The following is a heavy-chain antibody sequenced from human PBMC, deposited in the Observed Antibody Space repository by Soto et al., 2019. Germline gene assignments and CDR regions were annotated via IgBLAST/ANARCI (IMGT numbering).Heavy chain of an antibody. J-gene: IGHJ4*02. CDR1: GTSISGTSYY. V-gene: IGHV4-39*01. Sequence: SETLSLTCTVSGTSISGTSYYWGWIRQPPGKELEWIGTIYYSGSTYYNPSLKSRVTISVDTSKNQFSLKLSSVTAADTAVYYCARHSSGSSGRVDYWGQGTLVTVSS. CDR2: IYYSGST. CDR3: ARHSSGSSGRVDY. D-gene: IGHD1-26*01.